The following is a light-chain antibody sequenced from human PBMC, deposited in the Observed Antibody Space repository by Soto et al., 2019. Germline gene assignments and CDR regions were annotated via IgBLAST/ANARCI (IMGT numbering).Light chain of an antibody. Sequence: EIVLTQSPGTLSLSPGERATLSCRASQIVSNNYLGWYQQKLGQAPRLLIYDASNRATGIPARFSGRGSGTDFTLTISSLEPEDFAVYYCQQRSNWPPTFGQGTRLEIK. CDR3: QQRSNWPPT. CDR2: DAS. J-gene: IGKJ5*01. CDR1: QIVSNNY. V-gene: IGKV3-11*01.